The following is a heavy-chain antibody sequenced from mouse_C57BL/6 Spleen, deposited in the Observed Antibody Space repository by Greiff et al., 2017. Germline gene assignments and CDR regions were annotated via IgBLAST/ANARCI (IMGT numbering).Heavy chain of an antibody. Sequence: QVQLQQPGAELVKPGASVKLSCKASGYAFTSYWMHWVKQRPGQGLEWIGMIHPNSGSTNYNEKFKSKATLTVDKSSSTAYMQLSSLTSEDSAVYYCARDGLYAMDYWGQGTSVTVSS. D-gene: IGHD2-3*01. CDR1: GYAFTSYW. CDR3: ARDGLYAMDY. J-gene: IGHJ4*01. V-gene: IGHV1-64*01. CDR2: IHPNSGST.